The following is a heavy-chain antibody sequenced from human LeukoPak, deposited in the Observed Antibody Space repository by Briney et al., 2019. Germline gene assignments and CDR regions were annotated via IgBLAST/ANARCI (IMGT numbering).Heavy chain of an antibody. J-gene: IGHJ1*01. CDR3: ARDSRGYYDSSARLWYFQH. D-gene: IGHD3-22*01. Sequence: GASVKVSCKASGYTFTSYYMHWVRQAPGQGLEWMGIINPSGGSTSYAQKFQGRVTMTRDTSTSTVYMELSSLRSEDTAVYYCARDSRGYYDSSARLWYFQHWGQGTLVTVSS. CDR1: GYTFTSYY. CDR2: INPSGGST. V-gene: IGHV1-46*01.